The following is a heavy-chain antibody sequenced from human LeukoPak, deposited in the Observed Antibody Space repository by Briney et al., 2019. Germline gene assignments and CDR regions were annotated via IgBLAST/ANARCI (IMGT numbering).Heavy chain of an antibody. J-gene: IGHJ3*02. V-gene: IGHV4-39*01. D-gene: IGHD2-21*02. Sequence: SDTLSLTCTASSGSFSRRSSYWGWLRQPPGKGLEWIGSISYSGNTSYNPSLKSRVTISVDTSKSQFSLKLTSVTAADTAVYYCARHHQTAILDAFDIWGQGTMVTVSS. CDR2: ISYSGNT. CDR1: SGSFSRRSSY. CDR3: ARHHQTAILDAFDI.